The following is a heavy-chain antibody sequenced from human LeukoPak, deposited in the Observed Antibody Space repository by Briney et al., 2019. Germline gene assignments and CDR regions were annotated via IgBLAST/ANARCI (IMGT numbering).Heavy chain of an antibody. J-gene: IGHJ4*02. CDR1: GGTFSSYA. Sequence: ASVKVSCKASGGTFSSYAISWVRQAPGQGLEWMGGIIPIFGTANYAQKFQGRVTITADKSTSTAYMELSSLRSEDTAVYYCARMKGVLLWFGESDYWGQGTLVTVSS. V-gene: IGHV1-69*06. D-gene: IGHD3-10*01. CDR2: IIPIFGTA. CDR3: ARMKGVLLWFGESDY.